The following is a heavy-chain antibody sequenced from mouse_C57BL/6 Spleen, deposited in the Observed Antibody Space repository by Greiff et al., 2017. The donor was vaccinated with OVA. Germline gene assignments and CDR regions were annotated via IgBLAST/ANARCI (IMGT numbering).Heavy chain of an antibody. Sequence: QVQLQQSGAELVKPGASVKLSCKASGYTFTSYWMHWVKQRPGQGLEWIGMIHPNSGSTNYNEKFKSKATLTVDKSSSTAYMQLSSLTSEDSAVYYCARSADGYDWYFDVWGTGTTVTVSS. CDR2: IHPNSGST. J-gene: IGHJ1*03. CDR1: GYTFTSYW. CDR3: ARSADGYDWYFDV. D-gene: IGHD2-2*01. V-gene: IGHV1-64*01.